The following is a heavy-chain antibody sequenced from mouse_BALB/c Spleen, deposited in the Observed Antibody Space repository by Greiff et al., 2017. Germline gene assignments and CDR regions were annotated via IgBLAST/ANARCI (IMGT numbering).Heavy chain of an antibody. CDR1: GYTFTSYW. CDR2: IYPGRGIT. V-gene: IGHV1-55*01. J-gene: IGHJ4*01. CDR3: SRGDYGSSYAMDY. Sequence: VQLVESGAELVKPGASVKMSCKASGYTFTSYWINWVKQRPGQGLEWIGDIYPGRGITNYNEKFKSKATLTLDTSSSTAYMQLSSLTSEDSAVYYCSRGDYGSSYAMDYWGQGTSVTVSS. D-gene: IGHD1-1*01.